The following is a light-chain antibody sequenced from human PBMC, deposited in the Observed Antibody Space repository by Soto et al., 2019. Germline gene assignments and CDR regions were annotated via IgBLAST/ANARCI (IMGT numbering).Light chain of an antibody. J-gene: IGLJ2*01. V-gene: IGLV4-69*01. CDR2: LNSDGSH. CDR1: SGHSSYT. CDR3: QTWDTDSGV. Sequence: QLVLTQSPSASASLGASVKLTCTLSSGHSSYTIAWHQQQPEKGPRYLMKLNSDGSHNKGDGIPDRFSGSSSGAERYLTISSLQSEDEADYYCQTWDTDSGVFGGGTKLNVL.